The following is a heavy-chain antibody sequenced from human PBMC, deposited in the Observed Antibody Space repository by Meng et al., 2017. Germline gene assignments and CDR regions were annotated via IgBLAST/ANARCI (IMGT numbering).Heavy chain of an antibody. D-gene: IGHD2-2*01. V-gene: IGHV1-69*06. J-gene: IGHJ4*02. CDR3: ARVGTTDAF. CDR2: IIPIFGTA. CDR1: GGSFSSYA. Sequence: QVQLVRSGAEVKKPGARVTLPCKASGGSFSSYAISWVRQAPGHALEWMGGIIPIFGTANYAQKFQGSVTITADKSTNTAYMELSSLSSEDTAVYYRARVGTTDAFWGQGTLVTVFS.